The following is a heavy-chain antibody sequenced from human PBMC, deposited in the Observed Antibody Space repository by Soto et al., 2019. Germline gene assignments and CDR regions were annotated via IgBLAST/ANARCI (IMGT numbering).Heavy chain of an antibody. J-gene: IGHJ3*01. D-gene: IGHD3-3*01. V-gene: IGHV3-21*05. CDR1: GFTFSSYA. CDR3: AKRAPFGVFEGRAFDV. CDR2: ISSGSGDI. Sequence: GGSLRLSCAASGFTFSSYAMHWVRQAPGKGLEWVAYISSGSGDIFYADSVTGRFTISRDNTRNSVFLHMDRLRDAESALYYCAKRAPFGVFEGRAFDVWGQGTMVTVSS.